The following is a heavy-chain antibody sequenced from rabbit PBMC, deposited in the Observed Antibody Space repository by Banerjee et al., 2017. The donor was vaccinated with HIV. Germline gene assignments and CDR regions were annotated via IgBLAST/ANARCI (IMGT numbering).Heavy chain of an antibody. CDR1: GFSLSSSYW. V-gene: IGHV1S45*01. J-gene: IGHJ4*01. Sequence: QEQLEESGGDLVKPEGSLTLTCTASGFSLSSSYWMCWVRQAPGKGLELIACIDAGSSGRTVYASWAKGRFTISKTSSTTVTLQMTSLTAADTATYFCARDLAGVIGWNFNLWGQGTLVTV. CDR3: ARDLAGVIGWNFNL. D-gene: IGHD4-1*01. CDR2: IDAGSSGRT.